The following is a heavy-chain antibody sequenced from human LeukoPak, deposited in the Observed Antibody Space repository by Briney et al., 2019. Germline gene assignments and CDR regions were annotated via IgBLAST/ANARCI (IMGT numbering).Heavy chain of an antibody. CDR3: AKDLWFGELMMSPFDY. CDR2: ISGSGGST. D-gene: IGHD3-10*01. V-gene: IGHV3-23*01. CDR1: GFTFSSYA. Sequence: GGSLRLSCAASGFTFSSYAMSWVRQAPGKGLEWVSAISGSGGSTYYADSVKGRFTISRDNSKNTLYLRMNNLRAEDTAVYYCAKDLWFGELMMSPFDYWGQGTLVTVSS. J-gene: IGHJ4*02.